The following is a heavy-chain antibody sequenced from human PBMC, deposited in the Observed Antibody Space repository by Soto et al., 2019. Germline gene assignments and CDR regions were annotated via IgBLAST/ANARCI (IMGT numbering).Heavy chain of an antibody. V-gene: IGHV4-4*07. J-gene: IGHJ4*02. D-gene: IGHD3-10*01. CDR1: GGSISTYY. Sequence: QVQLQEWGPGLVKPSETLSLTCSVSGGSISTYYWSWIRQPAGKGLEWVGRIYSGGSTNFNPSLRSRATVSVDMSKTQFSLKPTSVTAADTAVYYCARGPGGFGELSLDYWGQGTLVTVSS. CDR2: IYSGGST. CDR3: ARGPGGFGELSLDY.